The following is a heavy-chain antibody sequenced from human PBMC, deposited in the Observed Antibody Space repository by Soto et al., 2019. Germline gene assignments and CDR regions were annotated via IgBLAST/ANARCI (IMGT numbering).Heavy chain of an antibody. V-gene: IGHV3-30-3*01. Sequence: GGSLRLSCAASGFTFSSYAMHWVRQAPGKGLEWVAVISYDGSNKYYADSVKGRFTISRDNSKNTLYLQMNSLRAEDTAVYYCARAGQDTAMAPAFWGQGTLVTVSS. D-gene: IGHD5-18*01. J-gene: IGHJ4*02. CDR1: GFTFSSYA. CDR2: ISYDGSNK. CDR3: ARAGQDTAMAPAF.